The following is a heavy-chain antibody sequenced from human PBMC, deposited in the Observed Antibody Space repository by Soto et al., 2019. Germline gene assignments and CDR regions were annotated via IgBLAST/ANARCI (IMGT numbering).Heavy chain of an antibody. CDR3: SRDALGGVVDL. CDR2: IHYSGNT. CDR1: GGSISSSSYH. D-gene: IGHD3-16*01. J-gene: IGHJ2*01. V-gene: IGHV4-39*07. Sequence: PSETLSLTCTVSGGSISSSSYHWGWIRQPPGKGLEWIGRIHYSGNTYYNPSLKSRVSISVDTSNNQFSLKLTSVTAADTAVYYCSRDALGGVVDLWGHGTLVTVSS.